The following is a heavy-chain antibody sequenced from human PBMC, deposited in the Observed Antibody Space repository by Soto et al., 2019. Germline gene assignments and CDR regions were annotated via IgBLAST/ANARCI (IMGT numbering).Heavy chain of an antibody. CDR2: IYWDDDK. CDR3: AHRRGSGDRRRGHDAFDF. V-gene: IGHV2-5*02. CDR1: GFSVTTGEVG. J-gene: IGHJ3*01. Sequence: QITLKESGPTVVKPTQTLTLTCTFSGFSVTTGEVGVGWIRQPPGKALEWLALIYWDDDKHYSPSLKSRLTITKDTSKNQVVLTMTNMDPVDTATYYCAHRRGSGDRRRGHDAFDFWGQGTMVTVSS. D-gene: IGHD3-16*01.